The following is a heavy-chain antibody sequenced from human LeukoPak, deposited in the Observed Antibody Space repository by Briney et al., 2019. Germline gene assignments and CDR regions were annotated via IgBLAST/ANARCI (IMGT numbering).Heavy chain of an antibody. CDR1: GYTFTSYY. V-gene: IGHV1-46*01. CDR3: ASGGHYDSSGYYPLILY. J-gene: IGHJ4*02. Sequence: ASVKVSCKASGYTFTSYYMHWVRQAPGQGLEWMGIINPSGGSTSYAQKFQGRVTMTRDMSTSTVYMELSSLRSEDTAVYYCASGGHYDSSGYYPLILYWGQGTLVTVSS. CDR2: INPSGGST. D-gene: IGHD3-22*01.